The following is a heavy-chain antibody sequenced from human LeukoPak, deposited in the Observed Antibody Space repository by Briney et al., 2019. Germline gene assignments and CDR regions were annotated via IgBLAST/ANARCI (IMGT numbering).Heavy chain of an antibody. V-gene: IGHV4-34*01. Sequence: SETLSLTCAVYGGSFSGYYWNWIRQPPGKGLEWIGEINHSGSTNYNPSLKSRVTISVDTSKNQFSLKLSSVTAADTAVYYCARGGYDYTLLRDYYYYYMDVWGKGTTVTVSS. CDR3: ARGGYDYTLLRDYYYYYMDV. CDR2: INHSGST. J-gene: IGHJ6*03. D-gene: IGHD3-22*01. CDR1: GGSFSGYY.